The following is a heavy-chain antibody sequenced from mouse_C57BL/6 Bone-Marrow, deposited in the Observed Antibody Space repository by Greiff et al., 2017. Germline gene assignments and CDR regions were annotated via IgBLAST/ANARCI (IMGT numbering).Heavy chain of an antibody. CDR3: ARGAY. J-gene: IGHJ3*01. CDR1: GYTFTSYW. CDR2: IDPSVSYT. V-gene: IGHV1-50*01. Sequence: QVQLQQPGAELVKPGASVKLSCKASGYTFTSYWMQWVKQRPGQGLEWIGEIDPSVSYTNYNQKFKGKATLTVDTSSSTAYMQLSSLTSEDSAVYYCARGAYWGQGTLVTVSA.